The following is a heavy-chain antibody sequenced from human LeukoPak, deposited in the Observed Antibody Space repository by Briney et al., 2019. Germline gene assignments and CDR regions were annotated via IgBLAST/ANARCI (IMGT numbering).Heavy chain of an antibody. Sequence: SETLSLTCTVSGGSISTSNYYWGWIRQPPGKGLEWIGSIYYSGSTYYNPSLKSRVTISVDTSKNQFSLKLSSVTAADTAVYYCARGYSSGWYYMDVWGKGTTVTVSS. V-gene: IGHV4-39*07. D-gene: IGHD6-19*01. J-gene: IGHJ6*03. CDR3: ARGYSSGWYYMDV. CDR1: GGSISTSNYY. CDR2: IYYSGST.